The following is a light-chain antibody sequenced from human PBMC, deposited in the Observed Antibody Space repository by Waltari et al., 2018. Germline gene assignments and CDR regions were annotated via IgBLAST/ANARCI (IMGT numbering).Light chain of an antibody. CDR3: QQYNSAPLT. J-gene: IGKJ4*01. CDR2: YAS. V-gene: IGKV1-16*01. Sequence: DIQMTQSPSSLSASVGDTVTITCRASQGVSSYLAWYQQKPGKAPKPLIYYASNLESGVPSSFSVSESGTEFTLSISSLQPEDFATYYCQQYNSAPLTFGGGTKVEIK. CDR1: QGVSSY.